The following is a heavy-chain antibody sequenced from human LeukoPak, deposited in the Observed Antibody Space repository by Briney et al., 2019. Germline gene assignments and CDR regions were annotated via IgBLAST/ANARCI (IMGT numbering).Heavy chain of an antibody. J-gene: IGHJ6*02. V-gene: IGHV4-34*01. CDR3: ARISRPQREYYYGMDV. Sequence: SETLSLTCAVYGGTFSGYYWSWIRQPPGKGLEWIGEISHSGSTNYNPSLKSRVTISVDTSKNQFSLKLSSVTAADTAVYYCARISRPQREYYYGMDVWGQGTTVTVSS. CDR2: ISHSGST. CDR1: GGTFSGYY. D-gene: IGHD2-15*01.